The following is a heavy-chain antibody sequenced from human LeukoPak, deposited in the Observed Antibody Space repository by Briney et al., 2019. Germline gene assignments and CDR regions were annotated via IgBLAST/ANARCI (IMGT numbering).Heavy chain of an antibody. D-gene: IGHD3-22*01. V-gene: IGHV1-46*01. CDR2: INPSGGST. Sequence: GASVKVSCKASGYTFTSYYMRWVRQAPGQGLEWMGIINPSGGSTSYAQKFQGRVTMTRDTSTSTVYMELSSLRSEDTAVYYCARDLVYDSSGYCFDYWGQGTLVTVSS. CDR3: ARDLVYDSSGYCFDY. J-gene: IGHJ4*02. CDR1: GYTFTSYY.